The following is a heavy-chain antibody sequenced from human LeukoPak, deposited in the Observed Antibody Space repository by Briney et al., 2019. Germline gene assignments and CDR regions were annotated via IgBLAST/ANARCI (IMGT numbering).Heavy chain of an antibody. Sequence: SQTLSLTCAISGDSVSSNSAAWNWIRQSPSRGLEWLGRTYYRSKWYNDYAVSVKSRITINPDTSKNQFSLQLNSVTPEDTAVYYCASDQGYSSSWFPLQAYYMDVWGKGTTVTVSS. CDR2: TYYRSKWYN. D-gene: IGHD6-13*01. CDR1: GDSVSSNSAA. J-gene: IGHJ6*03. CDR3: ASDQGYSSSWFPLQAYYMDV. V-gene: IGHV6-1*01.